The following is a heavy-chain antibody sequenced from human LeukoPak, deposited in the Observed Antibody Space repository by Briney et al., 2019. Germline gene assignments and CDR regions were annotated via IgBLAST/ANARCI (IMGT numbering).Heavy chain of an antibody. CDR2: IYYSGNT. CDR3: ARGGIAAAVLVQLEH. V-gene: IGHV4-59*01. CDR1: GGSIRSFF. D-gene: IGHD6-13*01. Sequence: SETLSLTCTVSGGSIRSFFWSWIRQPPGKGLEWIGYIYYSGNTNYNPSLKSRVTMSVDTSKNQFALKLGSVTAADTAVYYGARGGIAAAVLVQLEHWGQGNLGNGSS. J-gene: IGHJ1*01.